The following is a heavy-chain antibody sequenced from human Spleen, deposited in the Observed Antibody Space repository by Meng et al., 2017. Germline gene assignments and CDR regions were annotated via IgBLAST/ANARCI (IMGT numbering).Heavy chain of an antibody. D-gene: IGHD6-25*01. J-gene: IGHJ4*02. CDR3: ARDEDISAAGKLFGDY. V-gene: IGHV1-2*06. Sequence: ASVKVSCKASGYTFTTHYMHWVRQAPGQGLEWMGRINPTSGGTDYAQKFQVRVTMTGDTSISTAYMELSGLRSDDTAMYYCARDEDISAAGKLFGDYWGQGTLVTVSS. CDR2: INPTSGGT. CDR1: GYTFTTHY.